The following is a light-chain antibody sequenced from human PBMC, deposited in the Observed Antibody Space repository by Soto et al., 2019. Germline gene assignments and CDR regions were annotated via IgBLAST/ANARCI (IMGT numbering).Light chain of an antibody. V-gene: IGKV1-5*03. CDR2: KSS. J-gene: IGKJ4*01. CDR3: QLYNSYPLA. Sequence: DIQMTQSPSTLSASVGDRVTITCRASQSISSWLAWYQQKPGKAPKLLIYKSSSLECGVPSRFSGSGSGTEFTLTISSLQPDDFATEYCQLYNSYPLAFGEGTKVEIK. CDR1: QSISSW.